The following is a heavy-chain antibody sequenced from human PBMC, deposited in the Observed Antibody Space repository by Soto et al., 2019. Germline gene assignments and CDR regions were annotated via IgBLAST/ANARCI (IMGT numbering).Heavy chain of an antibody. V-gene: IGHV3-23*01. J-gene: IGHJ4*02. CDR3: AKLHLVLALGFDY. D-gene: IGHD3-3*02. Sequence: EVHLLDSVGGLVQPGGSLRLSCAASGFTFSNYVMSWGRQAPGNGLEWVSSISGRGVNTYYADSVKGRFTISRDNSKNTLFLQMNSLRAEDTVVYYCAKLHLVLALGFDYWGQGTLVTVSS. CDR1: GFTFSNYV. CDR2: ISGRGVNT.